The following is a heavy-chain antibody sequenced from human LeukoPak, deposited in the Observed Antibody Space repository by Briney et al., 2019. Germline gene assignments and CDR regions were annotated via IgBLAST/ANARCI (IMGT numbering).Heavy chain of an antibody. Sequence: EESLKISCKGSGYSFTSYWIGWVRQIPGKGLEWMGFIYPDDSDTRYSPSFQGQVTISAAKSISTAYLQWSSLKASDTAMYYCARGIQRGYECFDVWGQGTMVSDS. CDR2: IYPDDSDT. CDR1: GYSFTSYW. V-gene: IGHV5-51*01. CDR3: ARGIQRGYECFDV. J-gene: IGHJ3*01. D-gene: IGHD5-18*01.